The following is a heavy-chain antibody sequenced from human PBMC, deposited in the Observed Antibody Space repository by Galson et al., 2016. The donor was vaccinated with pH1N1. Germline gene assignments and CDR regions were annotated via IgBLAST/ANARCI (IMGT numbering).Heavy chain of an antibody. CDR1: GFTFSSYG. J-gene: IGHJ4*02. D-gene: IGHD2/OR15-2a*01. CDR3: AEDSLANRAQLRGIFFD. CDR2: ISGSGLST. Sequence: SLRLSCAASGFTFSSYGMSWVRQAPGKGLEWVSAISGSGLSTYYADSVKGRFTISRDNSRNTLSLQMNSRRAEDTAVYYWAEDSLANRAQLRGIFFDWGRGNMVTVSS. V-gene: IGHV3-23*01.